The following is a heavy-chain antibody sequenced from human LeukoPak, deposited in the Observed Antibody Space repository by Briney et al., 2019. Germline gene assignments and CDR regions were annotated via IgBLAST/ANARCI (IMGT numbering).Heavy chain of an antibody. CDR1: GFTFDDYA. CDR3: AKDYSGSYYYYYMDV. D-gene: IGHD1-26*01. J-gene: IGHJ6*03. V-gene: IGHV3-9*01. CDR2: ISWSSGSI. Sequence: PGGSLRLSCAASGFTFDDYAMHWVRQAPGKGLEWVSGISWSSGSIGYADSVKGRFTISRDNAKNSLYLQMNSLRAEDTAVYYCAKDYSGSYYYYYMDVWGKGTTVTVSS.